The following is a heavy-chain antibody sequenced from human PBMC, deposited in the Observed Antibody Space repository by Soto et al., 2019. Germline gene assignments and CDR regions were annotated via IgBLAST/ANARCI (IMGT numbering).Heavy chain of an antibody. CDR3: ARGDWSTRFQN. CDR2: INHNGGT. V-gene: IGHV4-34*01. Sequence: QVQLQQWGAGLLKPSETLSLTCAVHGWTFSGYYWSWVRQAPGKGLEWIGEINHNGGTNYNPSLEGRITISVDTSRNQFYMGLNSGTAADTAVYYCARGDWSTRFQNWGRGNLVTVSS. CDR1: GWTFSGYY. J-gene: IGHJ1*01. D-gene: IGHD3-3*01.